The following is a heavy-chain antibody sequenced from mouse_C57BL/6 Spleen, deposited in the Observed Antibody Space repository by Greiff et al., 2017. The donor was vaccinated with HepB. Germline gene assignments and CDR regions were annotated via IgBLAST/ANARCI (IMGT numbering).Heavy chain of an antibody. V-gene: IGHV1-76*01. CDR3: ARGGTAVVAKDYFDY. J-gene: IGHJ2*01. Sequence: QVQLQQSGAELVRPGASVKLSYKASGYTFTDYYINWVKQRPGQGLEWIARIYPGSGNTYYNEKFKGKATLTAEKSSSTAYMQLSSLTSEDSAVYFCARGGTAVVAKDYFDYWGQGTTLTVSS. CDR1: GYTFTDYY. D-gene: IGHD1-1*01. CDR2: IYPGSGNT.